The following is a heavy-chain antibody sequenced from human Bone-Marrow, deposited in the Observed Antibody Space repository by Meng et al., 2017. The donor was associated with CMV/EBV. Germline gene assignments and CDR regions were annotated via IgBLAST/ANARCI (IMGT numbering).Heavy chain of an antibody. CDR2: IYYSGST. D-gene: IGHD3-10*01. CDR3: ARRITMVRGVTYYYGMDV. J-gene: IGHJ6*02. Sequence: SETLSLTCTVSGGSISSSSYYWGWIRQPPGKGLEWIGRIYYSGSTYYNPSLKSRVTISVDTSKNQFSLKLSSVTAADTAVYYCARRITMVRGVTYYYGMDVWGQGTTVTVSS. CDR1: GGSISSSSYY. V-gene: IGHV4-39*01.